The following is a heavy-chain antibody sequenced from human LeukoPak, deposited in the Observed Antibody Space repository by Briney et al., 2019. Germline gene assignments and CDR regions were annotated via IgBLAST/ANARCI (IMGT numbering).Heavy chain of an antibody. V-gene: IGHV4-39*07. J-gene: IGHJ4*02. CDR2: IYYSGST. CDR1: GGSISSSSYY. Sequence: SETLSLTCTVSGGSISSSSYYWGWIRQPPGKGLEWIGSIYYSGSTYYNPSLKSRVTISVDASKNQFSLKLSSVTAADTAVYYCARVFLIGYSYGLAPFDYWGQGTLVTVSS. D-gene: IGHD5-18*01. CDR3: ARVFLIGYSYGLAPFDY.